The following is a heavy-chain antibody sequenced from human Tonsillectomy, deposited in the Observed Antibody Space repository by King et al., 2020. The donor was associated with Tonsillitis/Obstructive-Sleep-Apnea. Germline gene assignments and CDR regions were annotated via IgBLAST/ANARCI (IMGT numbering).Heavy chain of an antibody. Sequence: VQLVESGGGVVQPGRSLTLSCAASGFTFSNHGMQWVRQAPGKGLEWVAVIWYDGSNKYHADSVKGRFTISRDNSKNTLYLQMNSLRAEDTAVYYCARNAVNYYYYYMDVWGKGTTVTVSS. D-gene: IGHD3-10*01. J-gene: IGHJ6*03. CDR2: IWYDGSNK. CDR3: ARNAVNYYYYYMDV. CDR1: GFTFSNHG. V-gene: IGHV3-33*01.